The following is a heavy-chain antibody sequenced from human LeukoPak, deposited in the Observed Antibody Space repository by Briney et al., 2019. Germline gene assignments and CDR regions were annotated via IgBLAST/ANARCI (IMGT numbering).Heavy chain of an antibody. CDR3: ARNILFAFDI. V-gene: IGHV3-53*01. CDR2: MYNDGST. D-gene: IGHD2/OR15-2a*01. J-gene: IGHJ3*02. Sequence: GGSRRLSCAVSGLTVSSSYMSWVRQSPGKAREWVSIMYNDGSTYYADSMKGRFTISRENSKTTLYLQGNSLRGQRTATYYSARNILFAFDIWGQGKMVTVSS. CDR1: GLTVSSSY.